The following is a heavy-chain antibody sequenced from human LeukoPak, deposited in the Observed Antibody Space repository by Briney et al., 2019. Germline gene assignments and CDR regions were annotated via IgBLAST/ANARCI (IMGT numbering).Heavy chain of an antibody. CDR3: AKGDSSVLFDY. CDR1: GFTFSSYG. D-gene: IGHD6-19*01. J-gene: IGHJ4*02. V-gene: IGHV3-30*18. CDR2: ISYDGSNK. Sequence: GRSLRLSCAASGFTFSSYGMHWVRQAPGKGLEWVAVISYDGSNKYYADSVKGRFTISRDNSKNTLYLQMNSLRGEDTAVYHCAKGDSSVLFDYWGQGSLVTVSS.